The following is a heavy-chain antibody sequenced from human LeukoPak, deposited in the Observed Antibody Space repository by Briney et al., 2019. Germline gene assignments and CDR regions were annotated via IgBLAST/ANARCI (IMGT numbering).Heavy chain of an antibody. J-gene: IGHJ3*02. CDR1: GYTFSGYY. CDR2: IYPNSGDT. Sequence: ASVKVSCKASGYTFSGYYMRWVRQAPGQGLEWMGWIYPNSGDTKYAQKFQGRVTVTRDTSISTAFMEVSRLTSDDTAVYYCARSGSDAFDIWGQGTMVTVSS. V-gene: IGHV1-2*02. CDR3: ARSGSDAFDI. D-gene: IGHD1-26*01.